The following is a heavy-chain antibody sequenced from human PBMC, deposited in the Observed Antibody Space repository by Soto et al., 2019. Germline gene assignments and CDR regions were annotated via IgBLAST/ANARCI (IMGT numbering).Heavy chain of an antibody. J-gene: IGHJ4*02. CDR1: GFTFSSYG. V-gene: IGHV3-30*03. D-gene: IGHD1-26*01. Sequence: GGSLRLSCAASGFTFSSYGMHWVRQAPGKGLEWVAVISYDGSNKYYADSVKGRFTISRDNSKNTLYLQMNSLRAEDTAVYYCFVGGSSNFDYWGQGTLVTVSS. CDR2: ISYDGSNK. CDR3: FVGGSSNFDY.